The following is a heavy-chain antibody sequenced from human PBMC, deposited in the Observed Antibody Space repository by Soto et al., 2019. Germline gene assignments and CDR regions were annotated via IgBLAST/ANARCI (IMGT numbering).Heavy chain of an antibody. CDR3: ARRTRITSFGVAYYYYMDV. Sequence: SETLSLTCTVSGGSISSSSYYWGWIRQPPGKGLEWIGSIYYSGSTYYNPPLKSRVTISVDTSKNQFSLKLSSVTAADTAVYYCARRTRITSFGVAYYYYMDVWGKGTTVTVSS. V-gene: IGHV4-39*01. D-gene: IGHD3-3*01. CDR2: IYYSGST. CDR1: GGSISSSSYY. J-gene: IGHJ6*03.